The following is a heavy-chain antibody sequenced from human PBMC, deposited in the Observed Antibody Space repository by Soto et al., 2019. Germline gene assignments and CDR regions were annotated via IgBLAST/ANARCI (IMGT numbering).Heavy chain of an antibody. J-gene: IGHJ4*02. V-gene: IGHV3-74*01. CDR2: INTDGSDI. D-gene: IGHD1-26*01. CDR3: ARVGGYDTRDFDY. Sequence: EVQLVESGGGLVQPGGSLRLSCAASGFAFSSYWMHWVRQAPGKGLVWVSHINTDGSDISYADFVRGRFTISRDNAANTLYLQLDSLRAEDTAVYYCARVGGYDTRDFDYWGQGTLVTVSS. CDR1: GFAFSSYW.